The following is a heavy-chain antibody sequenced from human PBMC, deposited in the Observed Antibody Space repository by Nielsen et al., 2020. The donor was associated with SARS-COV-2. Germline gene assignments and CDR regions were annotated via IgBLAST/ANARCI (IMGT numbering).Heavy chain of an antibody. J-gene: IGHJ6*02. CDR2: IDGNGRNI. D-gene: IGHD6-19*01. CDR1: GFPFSSYE. V-gene: IGHV3-48*03. Sequence: GASLKISCAASGFPFSSYEMNWVRQAPGKALEWLSYIDGNGRNIFYADSVKGRFTISRDNSKNTLYLQMNSLRAEDTAVYYCARDEASSGWTVYYYGMDVWGQGTTVTVSS. CDR3: ARDEASSGWTVYYYGMDV.